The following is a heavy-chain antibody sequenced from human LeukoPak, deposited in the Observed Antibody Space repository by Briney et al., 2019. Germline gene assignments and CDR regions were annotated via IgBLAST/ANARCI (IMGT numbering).Heavy chain of an antibody. Sequence: GGSLRLSCAASGFTVSSYVMTWVRQAPGKGLEWVSGISGSGDSTYYADSVKGRFTISRDNSKNTLYLQLNSLRTEDTAVYYCARSGGLQKFDYWGQGTLVTVSS. D-gene: IGHD4-11*01. CDR3: ARSGGLQKFDY. J-gene: IGHJ4*02. CDR1: GFTVSSYV. V-gene: IGHV3-23*01. CDR2: ISGSGDST.